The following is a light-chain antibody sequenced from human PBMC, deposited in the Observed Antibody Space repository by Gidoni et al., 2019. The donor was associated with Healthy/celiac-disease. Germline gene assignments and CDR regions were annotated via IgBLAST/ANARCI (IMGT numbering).Light chain of an antibody. V-gene: IGKV1-13*02. CDR3: QQFNSYPFT. J-gene: IGKJ3*01. Sequence: AIQLTQSPSSLSASVGDRVTITCRASQGISSALAWYQQKPVKAPKLLIYDASSLESGVPSRFSGSGSGTDFTLTISSLHPEDFATYYCQQFNSYPFTFXPXTKVDIK. CDR2: DAS. CDR1: QGISSA.